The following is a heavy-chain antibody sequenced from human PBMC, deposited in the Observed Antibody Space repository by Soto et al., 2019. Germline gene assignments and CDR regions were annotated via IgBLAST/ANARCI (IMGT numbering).Heavy chain of an antibody. CDR3: ARVLVVWVGGTDV. CDR2: MYNGGNT. D-gene: IGHD3-10*01. CDR1: GGSVSSGSYY. J-gene: IGHJ6*02. V-gene: IGHV4-61*01. Sequence: QVQLQESGPGLVKPSETLSLTCTVSGGSVSSGSYYWSWIRQPPGKGLEWIGYMYNGGNTPYNPSLKSRVTISLDTSKNQLSLKLISVTAADTAVYYCARVLVVWVGGTDVWGHRTSVTVSS.